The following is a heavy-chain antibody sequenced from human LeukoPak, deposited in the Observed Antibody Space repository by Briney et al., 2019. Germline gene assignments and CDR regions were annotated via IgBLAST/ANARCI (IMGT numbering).Heavy chain of an antibody. Sequence: ASVKVSCKASGYTFTGYYMHWVRQAPGQGLEWMGWINPNSGGTNYAQKFQGRVTMTRDTSISTAYMELSRLRSDDTAVYYCARDSGYGSGSVDFDYWGQGTLVTVSS. CDR3: ARDSGYGSGSVDFDY. J-gene: IGHJ4*02. V-gene: IGHV1-2*02. CDR2: INPNSGGT. D-gene: IGHD3-10*01. CDR1: GYTFTGYY.